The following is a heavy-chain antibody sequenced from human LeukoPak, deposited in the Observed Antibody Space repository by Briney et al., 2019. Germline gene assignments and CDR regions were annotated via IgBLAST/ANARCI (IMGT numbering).Heavy chain of an antibody. J-gene: IGHJ5*02. CDR3: ARLRFLEWLSCA. CDR1: GGSISSYY. Sequence: SETLSLTCTVSGGSISSYYWSWIRQPPGKGLEWIGYIYYSGSTNYNPSLKSRVTISVDTSKNQFSLKLSSVTAADTAVYYCARLRFLEWLSCAWGQGTLVTVSS. V-gene: IGHV4-59*08. D-gene: IGHD3-3*01. CDR2: IYYSGST.